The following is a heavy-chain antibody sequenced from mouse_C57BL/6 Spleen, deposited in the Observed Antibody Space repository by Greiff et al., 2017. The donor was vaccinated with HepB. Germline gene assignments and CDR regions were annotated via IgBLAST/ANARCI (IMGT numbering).Heavy chain of an antibody. Sequence: VQRVESGPELVKPGASVKISCKASGYAFSSSWMNWVKQRPGKGLEWIGRIYPGDGDTNYNGKFKGKATLTADKSSSTAYMQLSSLTSEDSAVYFCARDSSGYDFDYWGQGTTLTVSS. V-gene: IGHV1-82*01. CDR2: IYPGDGDT. D-gene: IGHD3-2*02. CDR1: GYAFSSSW. CDR3: ARDSSGYDFDY. J-gene: IGHJ2*01.